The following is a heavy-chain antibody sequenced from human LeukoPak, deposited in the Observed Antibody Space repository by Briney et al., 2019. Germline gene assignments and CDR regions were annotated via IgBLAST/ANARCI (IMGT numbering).Heavy chain of an antibody. J-gene: IGHJ4*02. CDR2: IYSGGST. Sequence: GGSLSLSCAASGFTVSSNYMSWVRQAPGKGLEWVSVIYSGGSTYYADSVKGRFTISRDNSKNTLYLQMNSLRAEDTAVYYCARGRVVTAFDYWGQGTRVTVSS. CDR3: ARGRVVTAFDY. D-gene: IGHD3-22*01. CDR1: GFTVSSNY. V-gene: IGHV3-53*01.